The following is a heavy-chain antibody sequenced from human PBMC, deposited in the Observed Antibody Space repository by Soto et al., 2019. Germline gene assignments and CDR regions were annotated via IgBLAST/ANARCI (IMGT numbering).Heavy chain of an antibody. CDR1: GGSISSGDYY. CDR3: AGGYSGSPYFNL. J-gene: IGHJ4*02. CDR2: IYYSGST. Sequence: QVQLQESGPGLVKPSQTLSLTCTVSGGSISSGDYYWSWIRHPPRKGLEWVGYIYYSGSTYYNPSLKSQCTISVDTSKNQFSLKLTSVTAADTAVYYCAGGYSGSPYFNLWGQGTLVIDSS. D-gene: IGHD5-12*01. V-gene: IGHV4-30-4*01.